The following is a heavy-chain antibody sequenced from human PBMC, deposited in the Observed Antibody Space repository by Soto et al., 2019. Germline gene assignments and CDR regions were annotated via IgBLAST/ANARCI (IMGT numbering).Heavy chain of an antibody. Sequence: GGSLRLSWTAAGGTFRDYAMSWIRKTQGKGLEWVSSISSSSSYIYYADSVKGRFTISRDNAKNSLYLQMNSLRAEDTAVYYCARDLYTTTVPVYFDYWGQGTLVTVSS. V-gene: IGHV3-21*01. CDR1: GGTFRDYA. J-gene: IGHJ4*02. CDR3: ARDLYTTTVPVYFDY. D-gene: IGHD4-17*01. CDR2: ISSSSSYI.